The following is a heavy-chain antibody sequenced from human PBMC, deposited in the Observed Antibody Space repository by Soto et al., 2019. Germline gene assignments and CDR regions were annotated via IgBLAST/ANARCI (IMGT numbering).Heavy chain of an antibody. Sequence: EVQLVESGGGLVQSGGSLRLSCTASGFSVSDHFMDWVRQTPGQGLEWLGQITNRATGDTTFYAASVKGRFTVSKDESRNSLYLQMNSLKTEDTAVYYCASSITQMLTDWGQGTLVAVAS. D-gene: IGHD1-20*01. CDR2: ITNRATGDTT. V-gene: IGHV3-72*01. CDR1: GFSVSDHF. CDR3: ASSITQMLTD. J-gene: IGHJ4*02.